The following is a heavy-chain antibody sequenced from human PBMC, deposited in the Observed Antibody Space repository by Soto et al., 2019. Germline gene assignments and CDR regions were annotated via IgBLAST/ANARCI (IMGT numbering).Heavy chain of an antibody. J-gene: IGHJ6*02. CDR2: IIPIFGTA. CDR3: ARAVDIVVVPAENYYYGMDV. V-gene: IGHV1-69*01. D-gene: IGHD2-2*01. CDR1: GGTFSSYA. Sequence: QVQLVQSGAEVKKPGSSVKVSCKASGGTFSSYAISWVRQAPGQGLEWMGGIIPIFGTANYAQKFQGRVTITADESTSTAYMELSSLRSEDTAAYYCARAVDIVVVPAENYYYGMDVWGQGTTVTVSS.